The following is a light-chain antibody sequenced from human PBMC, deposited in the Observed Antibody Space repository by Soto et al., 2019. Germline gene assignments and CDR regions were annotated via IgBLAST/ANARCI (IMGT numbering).Light chain of an antibody. CDR3: SSYTSTNTQV. J-gene: IGLJ1*01. V-gene: IGLV2-14*01. CDR2: EVS. Sequence: QSVLTQPASVCGSPGQSITVSCTFRSSDVGAYKYVSWYQQHPGKAPKLMIYEVSNRPSGVSNRFSGSKSGNTASVTISGLQAEDEADYYCSSYTSTNTQVFGTGTKVTVL. CDR1: SSDVGAYKY.